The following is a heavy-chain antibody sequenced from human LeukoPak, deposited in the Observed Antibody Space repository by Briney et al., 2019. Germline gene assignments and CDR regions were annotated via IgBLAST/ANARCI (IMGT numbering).Heavy chain of an antibody. CDR1: GFTFSSYE. D-gene: IGHD7-27*01. CDR2: ISSSGSTI. V-gene: IGHV3-48*03. CDR3: ARVDQTGDFSFDY. J-gene: IGHJ4*02. Sequence: GGSLRLSCAASGFTFSSYEMNWVRQAPGKGLEWVSYISSSGSTIYYADSVKGRFTISRDNAKNSLYLQMNSLRAEDTAVYYCARVDQTGDFSFDYWGQGTLVTVSS.